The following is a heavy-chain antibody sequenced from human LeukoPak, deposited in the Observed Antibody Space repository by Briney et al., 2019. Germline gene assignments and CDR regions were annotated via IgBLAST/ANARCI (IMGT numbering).Heavy chain of an antibody. V-gene: IGHV3-7*03. D-gene: IGHD5-24*01. CDR1: GFTFSSYW. Sequence: GGSLRLSCAASGFTFSSYWMSWVRQAPGKGLEWVANIKQDGSEKYYVDSVKGRFTISRDNSKNTLYLQMNSLRAEDTAVYYCAKMATTAIDYWGQGTLVTVSS. J-gene: IGHJ4*02. CDR2: IKQDGSEK. CDR3: AKMATTAIDY.